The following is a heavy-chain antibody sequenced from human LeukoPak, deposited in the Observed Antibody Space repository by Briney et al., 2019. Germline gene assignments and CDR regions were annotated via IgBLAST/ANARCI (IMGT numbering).Heavy chain of an antibody. J-gene: IGHJ4*02. CDR1: GFTFSSYA. CDR3: ARDKYCFDY. V-gene: IGHV3-23*01. Sequence: GGSLRLSCAASGFTFSSYAMNWVRQAPGKGLEWVSDISGSGGTTCYADSVKGRFTISRENSMNTLYLQMNSLRVEDTAVYYCARDKYCFDYWGQGTLVTVSS. CDR2: ISGSGGTT.